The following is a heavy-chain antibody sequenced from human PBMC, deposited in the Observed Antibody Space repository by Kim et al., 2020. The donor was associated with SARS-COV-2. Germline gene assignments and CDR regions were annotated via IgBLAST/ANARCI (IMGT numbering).Heavy chain of an antibody. V-gene: IGHV4-59*13. D-gene: IGHD2-2*01. CDR2: IYYSGST. CDR1: GGSISSYY. J-gene: IGHJ3*02. CDR3: ARGEGYQLLAVDGAFDI. Sequence: SETLSLTCTVSGGSISSYYWSWIRQPPGKGLEWIGYIYYSGSTNYNPSLKSRVTISVDTSKNQFSLKLSSVTAADTAVYYCARGEGYQLLAVDGAFDIWGQGTMVTVSS.